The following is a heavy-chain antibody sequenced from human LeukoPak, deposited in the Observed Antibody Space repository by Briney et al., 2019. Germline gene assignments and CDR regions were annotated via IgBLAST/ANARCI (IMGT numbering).Heavy chain of an antibody. CDR3: ARDRNWNYPDY. V-gene: IGHV3-7*01. CDR1: GFTFSSYW. D-gene: IGHD1-1*01. CDR2: INQAGSEK. Sequence: GGSLRLSCAASGFTFSSYWMSWVRQAPGKGLEWVSNINQAGSEKYYVDSVKGRFTISRDNAKNSLYLQMNSLRAEDTAVYYCARDRNWNYPDYWGQGTLVTVSS. J-gene: IGHJ4*02.